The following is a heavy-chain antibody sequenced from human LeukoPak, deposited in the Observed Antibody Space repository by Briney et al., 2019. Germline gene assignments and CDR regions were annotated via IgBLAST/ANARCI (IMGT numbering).Heavy chain of an antibody. CDR1: GGSISSYY. Sequence: SETLSLTCTVSGGSISSYYWSWIRQPPGKGLERIGYIHYSGSTNYNPSLKSRVTISVDTSKNQFSLKLSSVTAADTAVYYCARRLLWFGEAGWFDPRGQGTLVTVSS. CDR3: ARRLLWFGEAGWFDP. J-gene: IGHJ5*02. V-gene: IGHV4-59*01. CDR2: IHYSGST. D-gene: IGHD3-10*01.